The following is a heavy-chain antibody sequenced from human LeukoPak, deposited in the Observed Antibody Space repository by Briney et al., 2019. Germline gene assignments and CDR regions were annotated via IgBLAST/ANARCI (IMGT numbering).Heavy chain of an antibody. CDR3: ARVPAYYYYYMDV. Sequence: SVKVSCKASGGTFSSYAISWVRQAPGQGREWMGGIIPIFGTANYAQKFQGRVTITTDESTSTAYMELSSLRSEDTAVYYCARVPAYYYYYMDVWGKGTTVTVSS. CDR2: IIPIFGTA. D-gene: IGHD2-2*01. J-gene: IGHJ6*03. V-gene: IGHV1-69*05. CDR1: GGTFSSYA.